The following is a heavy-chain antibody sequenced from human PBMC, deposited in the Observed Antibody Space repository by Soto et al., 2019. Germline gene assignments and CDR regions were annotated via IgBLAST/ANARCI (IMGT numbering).Heavy chain of an antibody. V-gene: IGHV4-31*03. Sequence: ASETLSLTCIVSGASVSTDGYYWSWIRQHPGKGLEWIGYIYYSGSTYYNPSLKSRVTISVDTSKNQFSLKLSSVTAADTAVYYCARGSGGSSWYYFDYWGQGTLVTVSS. CDR2: IYYSGST. CDR1: GASVSTDGYY. J-gene: IGHJ4*02. D-gene: IGHD6-13*01. CDR3: ARGSGGSSWYYFDY.